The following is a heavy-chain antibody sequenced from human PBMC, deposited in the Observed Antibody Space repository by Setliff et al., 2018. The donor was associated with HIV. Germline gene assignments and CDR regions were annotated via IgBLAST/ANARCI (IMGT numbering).Heavy chain of an antibody. Sequence: PGESLKISCKGSGYSFTSYWIGWVRQMPGKGLEWMGIIYPGDSDTRYSPSFQGQVTFSADKSINTAYLQWGSLKASDTGIYFCARQTSRYITLSPPDYWGQGTLVTVSS. CDR2: IYPGDSDT. CDR3: ARQTSRYITLSPPDY. V-gene: IGHV5-51*01. J-gene: IGHJ4*02. D-gene: IGHD3-9*01. CDR1: GYSFTSYW.